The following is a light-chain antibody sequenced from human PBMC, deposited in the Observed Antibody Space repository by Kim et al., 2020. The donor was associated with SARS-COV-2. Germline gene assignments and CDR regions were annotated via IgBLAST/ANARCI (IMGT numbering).Light chain of an antibody. CDR3: MQALQTPRT. V-gene: IGKV2-28*01. CDR2: LGS. Sequence: DIVMTQSPLSLPVTPGEPASISCRSSQSLLHNIGYNYLDWYLQKPGQSPQLLIYLGSNRASGVPDRFSGSGSGTDFTLKISRVEAEDVGVYYCMQALQTPRTFGQGTKVEIK. CDR1: QSLLHNIGYNY. J-gene: IGKJ1*01.